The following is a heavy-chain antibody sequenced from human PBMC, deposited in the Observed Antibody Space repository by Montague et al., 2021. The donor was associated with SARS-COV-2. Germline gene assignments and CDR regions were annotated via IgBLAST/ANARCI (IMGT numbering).Heavy chain of an antibody. CDR1: GGSVSSGGWH. J-gene: IGHJ4*02. D-gene: IGHD6-13*01. CDR3: ARVSLAAAATRSDY. Sequence: SETLSLTCTVSGGSVSSGGWHWSWIRQPPGKGLEWIGYIYYSGSTNYXPSLKSRVTISLDTSKNQFSLKLTSVTAADTAVHYCARVSLAAAATRSDYWGQGTLVTVSS. CDR2: IYYSGST. V-gene: IGHV4-61*08.